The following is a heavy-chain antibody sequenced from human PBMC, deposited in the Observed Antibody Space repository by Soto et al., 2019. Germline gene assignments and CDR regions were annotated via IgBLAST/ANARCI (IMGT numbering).Heavy chain of an antibody. J-gene: IGHJ6*03. Sequence: EVQLVESGGGLVKPGGSLRVSCAASGFTFNNAWMSWVRQAPGKGLEWVGRIKSETDGGTTDYAAPVKGRFTISRDDSKTTLYLQMNSLKPEDTAVYYCTPPSFCSSTGCSIGPYSHYYMDV. CDR2: IKSETDGGTT. CDR3: TPPSFCSSTGCSIGPYSHYYMDV. CDR1: GFTFNNAW. V-gene: IGHV3-15*01. D-gene: IGHD2-2*01.